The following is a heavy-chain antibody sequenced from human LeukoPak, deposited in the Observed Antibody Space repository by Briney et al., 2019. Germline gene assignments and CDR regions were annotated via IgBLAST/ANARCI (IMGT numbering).Heavy chain of an antibody. CDR3: ARDLPWTTQRIAVAGKNWFDP. Sequence: ASVKVSCKASGYTFTGYYMRWVREAPGQGLEWMGWINPNIGGTNYAQTFQGRVTMTRDTSISTAYMELSRLRSDDTAVYYCARDLPWTTQRIAVAGKNWFDPWGQGTLVTVSS. V-gene: IGHV1-2*02. CDR2: INPNIGGT. CDR1: GYTFTGYY. D-gene: IGHD6-19*01. J-gene: IGHJ5*02.